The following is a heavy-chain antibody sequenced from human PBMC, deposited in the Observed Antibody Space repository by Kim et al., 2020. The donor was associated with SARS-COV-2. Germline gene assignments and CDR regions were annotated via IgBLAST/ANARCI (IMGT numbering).Heavy chain of an antibody. V-gene: IGHV3-21*01. CDR3: ATIAAAGTLVYYYGMDV. CDR2: ISSSGSYI. Sequence: GGSLRLSCAASGFTFSSYSMNWVRQAPGKGLEWVASISSSGSYIYYADSVKGRFTISRDNSKNSLYLQMNSLRAEDTAVYYCATIAAAGTLVYYYGMDVWGQGTTVTVSS. J-gene: IGHJ6*02. CDR1: GFTFSSYS. D-gene: IGHD6-13*01.